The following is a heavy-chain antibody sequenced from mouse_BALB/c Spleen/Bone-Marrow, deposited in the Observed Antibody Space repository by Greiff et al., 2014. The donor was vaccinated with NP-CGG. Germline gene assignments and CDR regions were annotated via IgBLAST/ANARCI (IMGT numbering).Heavy chain of an antibody. J-gene: IGHJ4*01. Sequence: QVQLKESGPGLVAPSHSLSITCTVSGFSLTGYGVNWVRQPPGKGLEWLGLIWGEGNTDYNSALKSRLSISKDNSKSQVFLKMNSLQSDDTARYYWASNGGGAMDYWGQGTSVTVSS. CDR2: IWGEGNT. CDR1: GFSLTGYG. V-gene: IGHV2-6-7*01. CDR3: ASNGGGAMDY.